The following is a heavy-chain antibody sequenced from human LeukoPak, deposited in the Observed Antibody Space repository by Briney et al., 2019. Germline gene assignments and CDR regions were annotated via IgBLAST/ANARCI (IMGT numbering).Heavy chain of an antibody. CDR3: ARARTTLFYDFWSGYDD. D-gene: IGHD3-3*01. J-gene: IGHJ4*02. CDR2: ISAYNGNT. Sequence: GASVKDSCKASGYTFTSYGISWVRQAPGQGLEWMGWISAYNGNTNYAQKLQSRVTMTTDTSTSTAYMELRSLRSDDTAVYYCARARTTLFYDFWSGYDDWGQGTLVTVSS. CDR1: GYTFTSYG. V-gene: IGHV1-18*01.